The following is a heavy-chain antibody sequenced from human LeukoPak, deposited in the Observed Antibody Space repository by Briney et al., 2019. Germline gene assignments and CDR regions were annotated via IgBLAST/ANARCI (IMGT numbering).Heavy chain of an antibody. CDR2: IYHSGST. J-gene: IGHJ3*02. Sequence: SQTLSLTCTVSGGSISSGGYYWSWIRQPPGKGLEWIGYIYHSGSTYYNPSLKSRVTISVDTSKNQFSLKLGSVTAADTAVYYCARQLPIVGATKGNAFDIWGQGTMVTVSS. CDR1: GGSISSGGYY. D-gene: IGHD1-26*01. V-gene: IGHV4-30-2*03. CDR3: ARQLPIVGATKGNAFDI.